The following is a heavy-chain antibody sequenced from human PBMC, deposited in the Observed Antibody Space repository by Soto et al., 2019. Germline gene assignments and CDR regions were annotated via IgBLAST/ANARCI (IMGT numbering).Heavy chain of an antibody. CDR1: GFTFSSYS. Sequence: PGGSLRLSCAASGFTFSSYSMNWVRQAPGKGLEWVSSISSSSSYIYYADSVKGRFTISRDNAKNSLYLQMNSLRAEDTAVYYCARDEMATDPPDYWGQGTLVTVSS. CDR2: ISSSSSYI. J-gene: IGHJ4*02. D-gene: IGHD5-12*01. CDR3: ARDEMATDPPDY. V-gene: IGHV3-21*01.